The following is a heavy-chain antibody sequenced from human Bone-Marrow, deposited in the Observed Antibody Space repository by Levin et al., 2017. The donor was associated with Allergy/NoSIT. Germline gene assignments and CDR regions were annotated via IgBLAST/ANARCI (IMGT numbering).Heavy chain of an antibody. V-gene: IGHV4-59*01. Sequence: SETLSLTCTVSSGSITTYYWSWIRRPPGKGLEWIGYIYHSGYTNYNPSLRSRVTLSADTSKNHFSLKLRSVTAADTTVYYCARLEYDSSGYWSDAFDIWGQGTMVTVSS. J-gene: IGHJ3*02. CDR1: SGSITTYY. CDR2: IYHSGYT. D-gene: IGHD3-22*01. CDR3: ARLEYDSSGYWSDAFDI.